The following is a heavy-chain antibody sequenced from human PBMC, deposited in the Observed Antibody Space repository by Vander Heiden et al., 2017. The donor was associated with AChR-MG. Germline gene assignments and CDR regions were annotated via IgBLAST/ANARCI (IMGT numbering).Heavy chain of an antibody. CDR3: ARSWGFHNGLELLFDY. CDR1: GGSISSYY. D-gene: IGHD1-7*01. Sequence: QVQLQESGPGLVKPSETLSLTCTVSGGSISSYYWSWIRQPPGKGLEWIGYIYYSGSTNYNPSLKSRVTISVDTSKNQFSLKLSSVTAADTAVYYCARSWGFHNGLELLFDYWGQGTLVTVSS. CDR2: IYYSGST. J-gene: IGHJ4*02. V-gene: IGHV4-59*01.